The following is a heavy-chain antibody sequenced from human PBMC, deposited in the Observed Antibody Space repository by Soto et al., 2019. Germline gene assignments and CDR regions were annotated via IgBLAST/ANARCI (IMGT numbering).Heavy chain of an antibody. CDR2: VSDDGVTK. CDR1: GFTFGSFA. V-gene: IGHV3-30*04. J-gene: IGHJ4*02. D-gene: IGHD6-19*01. Sequence: QVQLVESGGGVVQPGRSLRLSCAASGFTFGSFAMHWVRQAPGKGLEWVALVSDDGVTKYYADSVTGRFTISRDISKNTLYLEMNSLRTEDTAVYYGYSSGWWGQGTLVTVSS. CDR3: YSSGW.